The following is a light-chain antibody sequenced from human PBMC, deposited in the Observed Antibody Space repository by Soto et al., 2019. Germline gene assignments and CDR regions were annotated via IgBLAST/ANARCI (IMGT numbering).Light chain of an antibody. CDR2: GAS. V-gene: IGKV3-20*01. CDR3: QQYTGPPTT. J-gene: IGKJ5*01. Sequence: IILTQSAVTLSLSPGERATLSCRASQTVSSNYFALCAQRPGQAPRVLVYGASTRAAGIPDRFSGSGSGTDFTLTITRLEPEDSAVYFCQQYTGPPTTFGQGTRLEI. CDR1: QTVSSNY.